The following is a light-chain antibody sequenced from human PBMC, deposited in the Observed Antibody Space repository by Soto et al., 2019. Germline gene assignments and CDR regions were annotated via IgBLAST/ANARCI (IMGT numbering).Light chain of an antibody. CDR1: QSVSSN. J-gene: IGKJ5*01. CDR3: QQYYNWPPRIT. CDR2: GAS. V-gene: IGKV3-15*01. Sequence: ELVMTQSPATLSVSPGERAPLSRRASQSVSSNFAWYQQKPGQAPRLLIYGASTRASGLPARFSGSGSGTEFTLTISRLQSEDFAVYYCQQYYNWPPRITCGQGTRLEIK.